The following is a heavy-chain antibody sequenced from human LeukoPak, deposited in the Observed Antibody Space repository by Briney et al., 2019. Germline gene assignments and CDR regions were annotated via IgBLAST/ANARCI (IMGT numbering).Heavy chain of an antibody. J-gene: IGHJ4*02. CDR3: ARQEGGIVGPY. CDR1: GGSISSGSYY. V-gene: IGHV4-61*02. Sequence: PSETLSLTCTVSGGSISSGSYYWSWIRQPAGKGLEWIGRIYTSGSTNYNPSLKSRVTMSVDTSKNQFSLKLSSVTAADTAVYYCARQEGGIVGPYWGQGTLVTVSS. CDR2: IYTSGST. D-gene: IGHD1-26*01.